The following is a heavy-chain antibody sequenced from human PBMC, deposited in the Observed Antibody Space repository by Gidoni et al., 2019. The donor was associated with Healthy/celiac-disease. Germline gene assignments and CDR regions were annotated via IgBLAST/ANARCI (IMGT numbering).Heavy chain of an antibody. D-gene: IGHD6-13*01. Sequence: QVQLQESGPGLVKPSGTLSSPGAFFVAPIGGSNWWSWVRQPPGKGLEWIGEIYHSGSTNYNPSLKSRVTISVDKSKNQFSLKLSSVTAADTAVYYCARAEGQQLVGDYLDYWGQGTLVTVSS. J-gene: IGHJ4*02. CDR2: IYHSGST. CDR3: ARAEGQQLVGDYLDY. CDR1: VAPIGGSNW. V-gene: IGHV4-4*02.